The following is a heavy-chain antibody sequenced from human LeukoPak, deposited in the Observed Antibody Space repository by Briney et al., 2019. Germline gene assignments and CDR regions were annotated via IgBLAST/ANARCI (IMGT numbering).Heavy chain of an antibody. J-gene: IGHJ6*03. CDR2: INHSGST. CDR3: ARGGRNWNDWTYYYYMDV. V-gene: IGHV4-34*01. CDR1: GGSFSGYY. Sequence: SETLSLTCAVYGGSFSGYYWSWIRQPPGKGLEWIGEINHSGSTNYNPSFKSRVTISVDTSKNQFSLKLSSVTAADTAVYYCARGGRNWNDWTYYYYMDVWGKGTTVTVSS. D-gene: IGHD1-1*01.